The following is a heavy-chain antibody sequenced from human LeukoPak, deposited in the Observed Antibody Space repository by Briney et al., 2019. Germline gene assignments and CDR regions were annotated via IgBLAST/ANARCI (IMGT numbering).Heavy chain of an antibody. CDR2: ISDDGSNK. D-gene: IGHD6-19*01. Sequence: PGGSLRLSCAASGFTFSSYALHWVRQAPGKGLEWVTVISDDGSNKYYADSVKGRFTISRDNSKNTLYLQMNRLRSDDTAVYYCARVGWLEDYWGQGTLVTVSS. V-gene: IGHV3-30*04. CDR1: GFTFSSYA. CDR3: ARVGWLEDY. J-gene: IGHJ4*02.